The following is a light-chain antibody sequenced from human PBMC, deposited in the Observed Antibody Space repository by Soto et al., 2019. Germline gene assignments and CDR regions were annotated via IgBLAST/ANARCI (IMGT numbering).Light chain of an antibody. CDR2: DAF. CDR3: QQRSSWPLT. J-gene: IGKJ4*01. CDR1: QSVGSY. V-gene: IGKV3-11*01. Sequence: EIVLTQSPDTLSLSPGESATLSCRASQSVGSYFAWYQQKPGQAPRLLIYDAFSRATGIPARFSGSGSGTDFTLTISSLEPEDFAVYFCQQRSSWPLTFGGGTMVEIK.